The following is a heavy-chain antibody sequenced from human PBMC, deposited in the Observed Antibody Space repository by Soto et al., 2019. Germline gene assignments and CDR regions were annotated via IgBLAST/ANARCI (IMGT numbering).Heavy chain of an antibody. CDR1: GFTFSSYA. CDR2: ISYDGSNK. D-gene: IGHD5-12*01. CDR3: ARENSGYDY. J-gene: IGHJ4*02. V-gene: IGHV3-30-3*01. Sequence: SLRLSCAASGFTFSSYAMHWVRQAPGKGLEWVAVISYDGSNKYYADSVKGRFTISRDNSKNTLYLQMNSLRAEDTAVHYCARENSGYDYWGQGTLVTVSS.